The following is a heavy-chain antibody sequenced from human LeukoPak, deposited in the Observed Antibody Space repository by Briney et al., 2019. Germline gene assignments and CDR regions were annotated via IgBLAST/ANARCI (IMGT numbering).Heavy chain of an antibody. Sequence: GGSLRLSCAASGFTFSSYGMHWVRQAPGKGLEWVAVISYDGSNKYYADSVKGRFTISRVNSKNTLYLQMNSLRAEDTAVYYCAKWATGVEREHLFDYWGQGTLVTVSS. D-gene: IGHD7-27*01. CDR2: ISYDGSNK. CDR3: AKWATGVEREHLFDY. CDR1: GFTFSSYG. V-gene: IGHV3-30*18. J-gene: IGHJ4*02.